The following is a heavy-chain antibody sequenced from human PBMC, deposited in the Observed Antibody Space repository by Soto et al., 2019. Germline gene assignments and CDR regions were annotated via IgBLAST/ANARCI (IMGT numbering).Heavy chain of an antibody. V-gene: IGHV1-69*04. CDR3: ARDLWELAFDY. D-gene: IGHD1-26*01. J-gene: IGHJ4*02. CDR1: GGTFSGYT. Sequence: SVKVSCKASGGTFSGYTMSWVRQAPGQGLEWMGRIIPILGIANYAQKFQGRVTITADKSTSTAYMELSSLRSEDTAVYYCARDLWELAFDYWGQGTLVTVS. CDR2: IIPILGIA.